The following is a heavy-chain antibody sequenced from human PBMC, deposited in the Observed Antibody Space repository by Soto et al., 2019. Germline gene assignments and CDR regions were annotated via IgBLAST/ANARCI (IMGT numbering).Heavy chain of an antibody. V-gene: IGHV3-7*03. CDR2: IKHDGSVQ. CDR1: GFTCSGYW. Sequence: QLVESGGGLVQPGGSLRLSCEASGFTCSGYWMSWVRQAPGKGLGWVADIKHDGSVQYYVDSVKGRFTISRDNAKKLLYLQMNGLRAEDTALYYCARATYSNAWYRFDLWGQGTLVTVSS. J-gene: IGHJ4*02. CDR3: ARATYSNAWYRFDL. D-gene: IGHD4-4*01.